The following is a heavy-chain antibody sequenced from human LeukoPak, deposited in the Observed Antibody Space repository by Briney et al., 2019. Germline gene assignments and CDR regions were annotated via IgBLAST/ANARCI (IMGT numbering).Heavy chain of an antibody. V-gene: IGHV6-1*01. D-gene: IGHD3-10*01. CDR3: VRDTMVRGEFDY. CDR1: GDGGASNSAA. J-gene: IGHJ4*02. Sequence: SQTLSLTCAISGDGGASNSAAWNWIRQSPSRGLEWLGRTYYRSRWHNDYAVSVKSRIIINPDTSKNQFSLQLNSVTPEDTAVYYCVRDTMVRGEFDYWGQGTLVDVSS. CDR2: TYYRSRWHN.